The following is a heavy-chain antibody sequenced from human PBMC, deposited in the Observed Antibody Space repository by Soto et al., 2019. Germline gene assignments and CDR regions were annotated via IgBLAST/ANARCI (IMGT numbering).Heavy chain of an antibody. Sequence: ASVKVSCKASGYTFSRYGIMWVRQAPGQGLEWMGWISAYNGNTNSAEKLRGRLTMTTDASTTTAYMELRSLRSDDTAIYYCARDKGFRVVINSNWFDPWGQGTLVTVSS. CDR3: ARDKGFRVVINSNWFDP. CDR1: GYTFSRYG. CDR2: ISAYNGNT. D-gene: IGHD2-21*01. J-gene: IGHJ5*02. V-gene: IGHV1-18*01.